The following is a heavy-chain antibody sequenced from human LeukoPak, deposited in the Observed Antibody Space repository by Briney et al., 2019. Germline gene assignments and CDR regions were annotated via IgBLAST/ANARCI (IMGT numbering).Heavy chain of an antibody. V-gene: IGHV4-34*01. D-gene: IGHD3-9*01. Sequence: KTSETLSLTCAVYGGSFSGYYWSWIRQPPGKGLEWIGEINHSGSTNYNPSLKSRVTISVDTSKNQFSLKLSSVTAADTAVYYCARGRSGIRYFDWILRYFDYWGQGTLVTVSS. CDR2: INHSGST. CDR3: ARGRSGIRYFDWILRYFDY. CDR1: GGSFSGYY. J-gene: IGHJ4*02.